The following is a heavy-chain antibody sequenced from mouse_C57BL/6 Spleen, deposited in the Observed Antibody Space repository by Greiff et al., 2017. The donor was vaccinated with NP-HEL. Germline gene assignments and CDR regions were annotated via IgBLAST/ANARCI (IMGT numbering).Heavy chain of an antibody. CDR3: TGGSRRGHWYFDV. CDR1: GFTFSNYW. J-gene: IGHJ1*03. V-gene: IGHV6-3*01. Sequence: EVKVVESGGGLVQPGGSMKLSCVASGFTFSNYWMNWVRQSPEKGLEWVAQIRLKSDNYATHYAESVKGRFTISRDDSKSSVYLQMNNLRAEDTGIYYCTGGSRRGHWYFDVWGTGTTVTVSS. D-gene: IGHD1-1*01. CDR2: IRLKSDNYAT.